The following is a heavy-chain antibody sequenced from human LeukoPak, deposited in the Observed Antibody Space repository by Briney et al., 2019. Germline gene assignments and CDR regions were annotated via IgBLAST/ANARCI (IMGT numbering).Heavy chain of an antibody. V-gene: IGHV3-15*01. CDR3: TTRDYSNYAQNDY. CDR2: IKSKTDGGTT. Sequence: PGGSLRLSCAASGFTFSNAWMSWVRQAPGKGLEWVGRIKSKTDGGTTDYAAPVKGRFTISRDDSKNTLYLQMNGLKAEDTAVYYCTTRDYSNYAQNDYWGQGTLVTVSS. CDR1: GFTFSNAW. J-gene: IGHJ4*02. D-gene: IGHD4-11*01.